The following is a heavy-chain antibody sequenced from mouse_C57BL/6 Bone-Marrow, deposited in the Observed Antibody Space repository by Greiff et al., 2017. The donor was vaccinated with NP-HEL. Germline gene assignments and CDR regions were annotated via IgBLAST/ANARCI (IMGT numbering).Heavy chain of an antibody. D-gene: IGHD1-1*01. J-gene: IGHJ4*01. Sequence: VQLKQSGAELARPGASVKLSCKASGYTFTSYGISWVKQRTGQGLEWIGEIYPRSGNTYYNEKFKGKATLTADKSSSTAYMELRSLTSEDSAVYVCAAVYYYGSSPYYAMDYWGQGTSVTVSS. CDR1: GYTFTSYG. V-gene: IGHV1-81*01. CDR2: IYPRSGNT. CDR3: AAVYYYGSSPYYAMDY.